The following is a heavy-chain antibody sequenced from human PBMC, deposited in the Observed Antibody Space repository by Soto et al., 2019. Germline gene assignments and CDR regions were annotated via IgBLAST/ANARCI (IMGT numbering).Heavy chain of an antibody. Sequence: SVKVSCKASGGTFSSYAISWVRQAPGQGLEWMGGIIPIFGTANYAQKFQGRVTITADESTSTAYMELSSLRSEDTAVYYFARGSTVTTDNWYDPWGQGTLVTVSS. CDR2: IIPIFGTA. CDR3: ARGSTVTTDNWYDP. CDR1: GGTFSSYA. J-gene: IGHJ5*02. V-gene: IGHV1-69*13. D-gene: IGHD4-17*01.